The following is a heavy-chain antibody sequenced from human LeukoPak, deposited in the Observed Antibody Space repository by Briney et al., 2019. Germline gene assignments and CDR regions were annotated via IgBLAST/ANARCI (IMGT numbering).Heavy chain of an antibody. J-gene: IGHJ4*02. CDR3: AAGGAPGGFDY. CDR2: TGQYGHDN. V-gene: IGHV3-7*01. Sequence: GGSLRLSCAGSGFTFRNRWATWVRQAPGKGLEWVASTGQYGHDNDYVDSVRGRFTISRDFAKISLFLQMNSLRVEDTAVYYCAAGGAPGGFDYWGRGAPVTVSS. D-gene: IGHD2-8*02. CDR1: GFTFRNRW.